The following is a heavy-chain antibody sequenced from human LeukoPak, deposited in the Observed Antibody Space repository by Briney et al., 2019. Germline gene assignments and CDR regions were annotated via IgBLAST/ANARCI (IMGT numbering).Heavy chain of an antibody. CDR2: ISAYNGNT. CDR1: GYTFTSYG. CDR3: ARGPRGGSYGGFGALDI. J-gene: IGHJ3*02. Sequence: PRASVKVSCKASGYTFTSYGISWVRQAPGQGLEWMGWISAYNGNTNYAQKLQGRVTMTTDTSTSTAYMELRSLRSDDTAVYYCARGPRGGSYGGFGALDIWGQGTMVTVSS. V-gene: IGHV1-18*01. D-gene: IGHD1-26*01.